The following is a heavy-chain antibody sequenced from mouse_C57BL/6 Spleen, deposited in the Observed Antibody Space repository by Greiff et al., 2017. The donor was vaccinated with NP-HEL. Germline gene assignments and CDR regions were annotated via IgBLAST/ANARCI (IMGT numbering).Heavy chain of an antibody. CDR2: IDPETGGT. V-gene: IGHV1-15*01. CDR1: GYTFTDYE. CDR3: TRWGTGTRDY. Sequence: QVQLQQSGAELVRPGASVTLSCKASGYTFTDYEMHWVKQTPVHGLEWIGAIDPETGGTAYNQKFKGKAILTADKSSSTAYMELRSLTSEDSAVYYCTRWGTGTRDYWGQGTTLTVSS. D-gene: IGHD4-1*01. J-gene: IGHJ2*01.